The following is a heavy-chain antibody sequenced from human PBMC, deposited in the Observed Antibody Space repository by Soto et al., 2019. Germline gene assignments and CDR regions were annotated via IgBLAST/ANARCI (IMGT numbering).Heavy chain of an antibody. J-gene: IGHJ4*02. CDR2: ISFDESNK. D-gene: IGHD4-17*01. V-gene: IGHV3-30*18. Sequence: GGSLRLSCAASGFTFSRYGMHWVRQAPGKGLEWVALISFDESNKPYADSVKGRFTISRDNSKNTLYLQMNSLRAEDTAVYYCAKGDDSGDFSDYWCQGPLVTVAS. CDR1: GFTFSRYG. CDR3: AKGDDSGDFSDY.